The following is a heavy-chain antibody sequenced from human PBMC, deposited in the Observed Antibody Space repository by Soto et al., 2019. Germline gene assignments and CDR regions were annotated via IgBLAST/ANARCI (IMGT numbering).Heavy chain of an antibody. J-gene: IGHJ4*02. V-gene: IGHV4-30-4*01. CDR3: ARQGIKYYYDSIGDY. CDR1: GGSISSGDYY. D-gene: IGHD3-22*01. Sequence: SETLSLTCTVSGGSISSGDYYWSWIRQPPGKGLEWIGYIYYSGSTYYNPPLKSRVTISVDTSKNQFSLKLSSVTAADTAVYYCARQGIKYYYDSIGDYWGQGTLVTVSS. CDR2: IYYSGST.